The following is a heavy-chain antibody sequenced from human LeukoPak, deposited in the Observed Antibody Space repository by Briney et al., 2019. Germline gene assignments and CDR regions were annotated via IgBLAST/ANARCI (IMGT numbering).Heavy chain of an antibody. J-gene: IGHJ5*02. Sequence: SETLSLTCTVSGGSISSFYWSWIRQPPGKGLEWIGYIFCSGSTNYNPSLRSRVTISIDTSKNQFSLKLKSVTAADTAVYYCARHVWFDPWGQGTLVTVSS. V-gene: IGHV4-59*08. CDR3: ARHVWFDP. CDR2: IFCSGST. CDR1: GGSISSFY.